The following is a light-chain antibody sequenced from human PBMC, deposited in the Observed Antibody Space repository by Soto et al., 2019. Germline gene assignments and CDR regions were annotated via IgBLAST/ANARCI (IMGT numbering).Light chain of an antibody. CDR1: QSVSSN. V-gene: IGKV3-15*01. J-gene: IGKJ2*01. CDR3: QQYNNWRT. Sequence: EIVMTQSPATLSVSPGERATLSCRASQSVSSNLAWYQQKPGQAPRLLIYGASTRATGIPARFSGSGSGTEFTVSMSSLQSPDFAVYYCQQYNNWRTFGQGTKLEIK. CDR2: GAS.